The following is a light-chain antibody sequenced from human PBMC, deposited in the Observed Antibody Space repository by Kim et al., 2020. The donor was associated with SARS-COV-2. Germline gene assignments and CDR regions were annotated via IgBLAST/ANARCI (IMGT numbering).Light chain of an antibody. CDR3: QAWDSSIV. CDR1: KLGDKY. Sequence: VAGSQGQTASISCFGDKLGDKYASWYQQRPGQSLVMVIYQDDKRPSGIPERFSGSNSGNTATLTISGTQAVDEAVYYCQAWDSSIVFGGGTQLTVL. J-gene: IGLJ2*01. CDR2: QDD. V-gene: IGLV3-1*01.